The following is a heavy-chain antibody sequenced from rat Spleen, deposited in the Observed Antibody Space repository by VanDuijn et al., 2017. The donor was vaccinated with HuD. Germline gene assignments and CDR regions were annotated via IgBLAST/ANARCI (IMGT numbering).Heavy chain of an antibody. CDR3: ARQVYGGYSPFDY. V-gene: IGHV5-29*01. CDR2: ISYDGSST. Sequence: EVQLVESGGGLVQPGRSLKLSCAASGFTFSDYYMAWVRQAPTKGLEWVATISYDGSSTYYRDSVKGRFTISRDNAKSTLYLQMDSLRSEETATYYCARQVYGGYSPFDYWGQGVMVTVSS. J-gene: IGHJ2*01. CDR1: GFTFSDYY. D-gene: IGHD1-11*01.